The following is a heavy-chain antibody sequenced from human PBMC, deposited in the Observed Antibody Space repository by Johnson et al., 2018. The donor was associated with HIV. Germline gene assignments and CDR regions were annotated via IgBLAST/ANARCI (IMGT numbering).Heavy chain of an antibody. J-gene: IGHJ3*01. CDR2: VTPKGGKT. CDR1: QFSFSRYY. Sequence: VQLVESGGGLAKPAWSPRLSCAASQFSFSRYYMNCVRQAPGNGLELVGQVTPKGGKTKFMESAKDRFTISRDNAKNSLYLQMDGPRADDTAVYYCARERGYSSVLWKLSEAAFDVWGRGTMVTVSS. D-gene: IGHD6-19*01. V-gene: IGHV3-25*05. CDR3: ARERGYSSVLWKLSEAAFDV.